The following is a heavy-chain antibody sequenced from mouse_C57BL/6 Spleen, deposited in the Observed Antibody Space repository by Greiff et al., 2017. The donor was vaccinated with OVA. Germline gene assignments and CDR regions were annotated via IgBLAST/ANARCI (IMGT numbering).Heavy chain of an antibody. Sequence: VKLQESGAELARPGASVKMSCKASGYTFTSYTMHWVKQRPGQGLEWIGYINPSSGYTKYNQKFKDKATLTADKSSSTAYMQLSSLTSEDSAVYYCAREADGYYAWFAYWGQGTLVTVSA. CDR3: AREADGYYAWFAY. CDR1: GYTFTSYT. D-gene: IGHD2-3*01. J-gene: IGHJ3*01. CDR2: INPSSGYT. V-gene: IGHV1-4*01.